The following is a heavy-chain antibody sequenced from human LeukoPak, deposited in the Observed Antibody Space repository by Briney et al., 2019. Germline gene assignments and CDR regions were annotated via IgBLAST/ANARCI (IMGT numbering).Heavy chain of an antibody. J-gene: IGHJ4*02. CDR1: GFTFSSYG. V-gene: IGHV3-30*02. CDR2: IRYDGSIK. D-gene: IGHD6-13*01. CDR3: ATDWSSSNYFDN. Sequence: GGSLRLSCAESGFTFSSYGMHWVRQATGKGLEWVAFIRYDGSIKNYADSVKGRFTISRDNSKNTLYLQMNSLRAEDTAVFYCATDWSSSNYFDNWGQGTLVTVSS.